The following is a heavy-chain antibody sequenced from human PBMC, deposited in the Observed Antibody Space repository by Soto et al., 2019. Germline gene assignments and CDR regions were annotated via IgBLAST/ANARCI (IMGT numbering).Heavy chain of an antibody. CDR1: GYTFTSYD. V-gene: IGHV1-8*01. CDR2: MNPNSGNT. Sequence: ASVTVSCKASGYTFTSYDINWIRQATGQGLEWMGWMNPNSGNTGYAQKLQGRVTMTRNTSISTAYMELSSLRSEDTAVYHCASATIRHYYYYYMAVWGKGTTVTVSS. D-gene: IGHD5-12*01. CDR3: ASATIRHYYYYYMAV. J-gene: IGHJ6*03.